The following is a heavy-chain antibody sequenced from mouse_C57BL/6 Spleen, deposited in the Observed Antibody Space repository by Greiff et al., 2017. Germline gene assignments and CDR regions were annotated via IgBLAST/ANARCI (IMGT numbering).Heavy chain of an antibody. D-gene: IGHD3-2*02. CDR1: GYTFTSYW. Sequence: QVQLQQPGAELVRPGTSVKLSCKASGYTFTSYWMHWVKQRPGQGLEWIGVIDPSDSYTNYNQKFKGKATLTVDTSSITAYMQLSSLTSADSYVYYCAREGTAQATLFDYWGQGTTLTVSS. CDR2: IDPSDSYT. V-gene: IGHV1-59*01. J-gene: IGHJ2*01. CDR3: AREGTAQATLFDY.